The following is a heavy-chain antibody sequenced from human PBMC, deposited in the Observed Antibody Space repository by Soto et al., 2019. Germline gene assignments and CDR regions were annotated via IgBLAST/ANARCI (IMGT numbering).Heavy chain of an antibody. J-gene: IGHJ6*02. CDR3: ARDDIMITFGGVIAPRGMDV. CDR2: ISYDGSNK. CDR1: GFTFSSYA. Sequence: PGGSLRLSCAAWGFTFSSYAMHWVRQAPGKGLEWVAVISYDGSNKYYADSVKGRFTISRDNSKNTLYLQMNSLRAEDTAVYYCARDDIMITFGGVIAPRGMDVSGQGTTVTVSS. V-gene: IGHV3-30-3*01. D-gene: IGHD3-16*02.